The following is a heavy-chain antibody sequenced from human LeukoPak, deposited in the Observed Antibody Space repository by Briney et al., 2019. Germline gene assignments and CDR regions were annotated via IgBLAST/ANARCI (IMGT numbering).Heavy chain of an antibody. V-gene: IGHV1-8*02. CDR3: AREPPGLWYLYGAGRYYYYGMDV. J-gene: IGHJ6*02. CDR2: MNPNSGNT. Sequence: GASVKVSCKASGGTFSSYAISWVRQAPGQGLEWMGWMNPNSGNTGYAQKFQGRVTMTRNTSISTAYMELSSLRSEDTAVYYCAREPPGLWYLYGAGRYYYYGMDVWGQGTTVTVSS. CDR1: GGTFSSYA. D-gene: IGHD4-17*01.